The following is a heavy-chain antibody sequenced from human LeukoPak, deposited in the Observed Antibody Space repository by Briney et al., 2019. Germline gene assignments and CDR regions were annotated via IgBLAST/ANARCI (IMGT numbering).Heavy chain of an antibody. D-gene: IGHD4-17*01. CDR3: AREIPYGPIDY. Sequence: GGSLRLSCAASGFTFSSTSMSWVRQAPGKGLEWVAVTVGGGDGTYYADSVKGRFTISRDNSNNTLYLQMNSLRAEDTAVYYCAREIPYGPIDYWGQGTLVTVSS. V-gene: IGHV3-23*01. CDR1: GFTFSSTS. J-gene: IGHJ4*02. CDR2: TVGGGDGT.